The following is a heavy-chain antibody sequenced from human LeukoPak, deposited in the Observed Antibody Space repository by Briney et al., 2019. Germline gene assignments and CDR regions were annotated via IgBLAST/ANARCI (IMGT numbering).Heavy chain of an antibody. CDR1: GLSFSNYA. D-gene: IGHD3-10*01. CDR2: ISGGGGDT. J-gene: IGHJ6*04. V-gene: IGHV3-23*01. CDR3: AKDEYPYYYGSGSYYYGLDV. Sequence: PGGSLRLSCAASGLSFSNYAMSWVRQAPGKGLEWVSSISGGGGDTNYADSVKGRLTISRDNSKSTLYLQMNSLRAEDTAIYYCAKDEYPYYYGSGSYYYGLDVWGKGTTVTVSS.